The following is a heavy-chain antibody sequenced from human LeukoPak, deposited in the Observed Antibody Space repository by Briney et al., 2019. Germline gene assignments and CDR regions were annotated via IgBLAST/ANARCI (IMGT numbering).Heavy chain of an antibody. CDR3: ARRHGSGSYWDY. V-gene: IGHV5-10-1*01. D-gene: IGHD3-10*01. Sequence: GESLRISCKGSGYSFTSYWISWVRQMPGRGLEWMGRIEPSDSYPNYSPSFQGRVTIPADKSISTAYLQWSSLKASDTAMYYCARRHGSGSYWDYWGQGTLVTVSS. CDR1: GYSFTSYW. J-gene: IGHJ4*02. CDR2: IEPSDSYP.